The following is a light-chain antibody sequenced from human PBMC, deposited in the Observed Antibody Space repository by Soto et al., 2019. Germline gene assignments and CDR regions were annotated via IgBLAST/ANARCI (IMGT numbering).Light chain of an antibody. CDR1: QTVSSN. CDR3: PQYNNWPPYT. Sequence: EVVMTQSPATLSVSPGERATLSCRASQTVSSNLAWYQQKPGQAPRLLIYDASTRATGIPARFSGSGSGTEFTLTISSLQSEDSAVYLCPQYNNWPPYTIGPGTKVDIK. CDR2: DAS. V-gene: IGKV3-15*01. J-gene: IGKJ3*01.